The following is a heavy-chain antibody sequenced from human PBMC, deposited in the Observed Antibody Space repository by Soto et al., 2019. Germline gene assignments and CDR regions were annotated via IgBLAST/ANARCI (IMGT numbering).Heavy chain of an antibody. V-gene: IGHV4-38-2*01. CDR3: AGSMYSTSAQLYYGMDV. CDR1: GYSIRSGYF. D-gene: IGHD6-6*01. Sequence: SETLSLTCAVSGYSIRSGYFWGRIRQPPGKGLEWIGSMYHSGITYYNLSLKSRVTISVDTSKNQLSLKLSSATAADTAVYYCAGSMYSTSAQLYYGMDVWGQGTTVTVSS. J-gene: IGHJ6*02. CDR2: MYHSGIT.